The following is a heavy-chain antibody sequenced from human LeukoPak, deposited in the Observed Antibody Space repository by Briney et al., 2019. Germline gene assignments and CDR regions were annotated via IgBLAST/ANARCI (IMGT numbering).Heavy chain of an antibody. V-gene: IGHV3-7*01. D-gene: IGHD2-21*01. J-gene: IGHJ6*03. CDR2: IKQDGSEK. Sequence: QPGGSLRLSCAASGFTFSSYWMSWVRQAPGKGPEWVANIKQDGSEKYYVDSVKGRFTISRDNAKNSLYLQMNSLRAEDTAVYYCARDAGAILRPYYMDVWGKGTTVTVSS. CDR1: GFTFSSYW. CDR3: ARDAGAILRPYYMDV.